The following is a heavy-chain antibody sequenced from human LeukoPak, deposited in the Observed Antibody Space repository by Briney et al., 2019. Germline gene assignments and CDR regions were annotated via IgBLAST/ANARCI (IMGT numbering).Heavy chain of an antibody. CDR2: TSSKSANT. V-gene: IGHV3-11*03. J-gene: IGHJ5*02. CDR3: ARSPRYCSSTSCQGENCFDP. Sequence: NSRASLRLSCAASGFTFSDYYMSWIPHAPGKGLEWVSYTSSKSANTIYADSVKGRFTISTDNAKNSLYLQMNCLSAEDTAVYYCARSPRYCSSTSCQGENCFDPWGQGTLVTVS. D-gene: IGHD2-2*01. CDR1: GFTFSDYY.